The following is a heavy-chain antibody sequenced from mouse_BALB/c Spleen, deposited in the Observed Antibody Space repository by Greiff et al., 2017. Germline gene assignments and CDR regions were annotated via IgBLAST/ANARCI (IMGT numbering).Heavy chain of an antibody. CDR1: GYTFTSYW. CDR2: INPSNGGT. D-gene: IGHD2-4*01. CDR3: TIFRRSTMITSYAMDY. Sequence: QVQLQQSGAELVKPGASVKLSCKASGYTFTSYWMHWVKLRPGQGFEWIGEINPSNGGTNYNEKFKRKATLTVDKSSSTAYMQLSSLTSEDSAVYYCTIFRRSTMITSYAMDYWGQGTSVTVSS. J-gene: IGHJ4*01. V-gene: IGHV1S16*01.